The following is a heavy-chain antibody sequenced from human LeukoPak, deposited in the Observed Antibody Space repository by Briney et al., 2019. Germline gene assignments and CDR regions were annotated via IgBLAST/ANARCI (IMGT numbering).Heavy chain of an antibody. CDR2: IHYSGST. Sequence: SETLSLTCTVSGGSISSYYWSWIRQPPGKELEWIGYIHYSGSTNYNPSLKSRVTMSVDTSKNQFSLKLTSVTAADTAVYYCAREMDAHPRIVVWGQGTLVTVSS. D-gene: IGHD2-21*01. J-gene: IGHJ1*01. CDR1: GGSISSYY. CDR3: AREMDAHPRIVV. V-gene: IGHV4-59*12.